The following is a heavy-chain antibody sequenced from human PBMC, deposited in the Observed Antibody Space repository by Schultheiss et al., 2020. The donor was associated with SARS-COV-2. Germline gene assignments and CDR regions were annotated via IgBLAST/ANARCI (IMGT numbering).Heavy chain of an antibody. CDR2: ISDSGTT. CDR3: ARRYGTGSFYNYNWFDP. Sequence: SETLSLTCTVSGGSISSSSYYWSWIRQHPGKGLEWIGTISDSGTTYYNPSLKSRVTMSVDTSKTQFSLKLNSVTAADTAVYYCARRYGTGSFYNYNWFDPWGQGALVTVSS. CDR1: GGSISSSSYY. V-gene: IGHV4-39*01. J-gene: IGHJ5*02. D-gene: IGHD3-10*01.